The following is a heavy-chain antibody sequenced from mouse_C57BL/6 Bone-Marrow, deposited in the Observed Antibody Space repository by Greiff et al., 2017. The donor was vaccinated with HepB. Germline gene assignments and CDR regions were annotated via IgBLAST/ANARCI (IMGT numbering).Heavy chain of an antibody. CDR2: IDPSDSYT. CDR3: ARWVTGSLFDY. CDR1: GYTFTSYW. J-gene: IGHJ2*01. V-gene: IGHV1-69*01. D-gene: IGHD4-1*01. Sequence: QVQLQQSGAELVMPGASVKLSCKASGYTFTSYWMHWVKQRPGQGLEWIGEIDPSDSYTNYNQKFKGKSTLTVDKSSSTAYMQLSSLTSEDSAVYFCARWVTGSLFDYWGQGTTLTVSS.